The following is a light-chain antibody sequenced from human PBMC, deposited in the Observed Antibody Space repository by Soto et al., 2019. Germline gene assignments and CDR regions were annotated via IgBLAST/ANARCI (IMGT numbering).Light chain of an antibody. Sequence: DIQMTQSPSSLSSSVAERFTITCRASQSISSWLAWYQQRPGKAPKVLIYDASSLESGVPSRFSGSGSGTEFTLTISSLQPDDFATFYCQQYDSWPWTFGQGTKVDI. CDR1: QSISSW. V-gene: IGKV1-5*01. J-gene: IGKJ1*01. CDR3: QQYDSWPWT. CDR2: DAS.